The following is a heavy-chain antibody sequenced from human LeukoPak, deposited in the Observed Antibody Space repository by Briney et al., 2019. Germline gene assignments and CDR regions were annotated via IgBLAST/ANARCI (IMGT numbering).Heavy chain of an antibody. CDR2: IYHSGST. D-gene: IGHD4-17*01. J-gene: IGHJ4*02. V-gene: IGHV4-4*02. CDR1: GGSISSSNW. Sequence: PSGTLSLTCAVSGGSISSSNWWSWVRQPPGKGLEWLGEIYHSGSTNYNPSLKSRDTISVDKSKNQFSLTLNSVTAADTGVYYCARWTTVTRAFDFWGQGTLVTVSS. CDR3: ARWTTVTRAFDF.